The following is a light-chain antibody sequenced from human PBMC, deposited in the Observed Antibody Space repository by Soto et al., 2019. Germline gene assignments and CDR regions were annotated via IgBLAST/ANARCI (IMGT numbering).Light chain of an antibody. V-gene: IGKV3-20*01. CDR1: RTVNIRY. Sequence: EIVLTQSPGTLSLSPGERATLSCRASRTVNIRYLAWYQQKPGQAPSLLIYATSSRATGIPDRFSGSGSGTDFNLTIRRLEPDDFAVYYCQQYGASPYTFGPGTKLEIK. J-gene: IGKJ2*01. CDR3: QQYGASPYT. CDR2: ATS.